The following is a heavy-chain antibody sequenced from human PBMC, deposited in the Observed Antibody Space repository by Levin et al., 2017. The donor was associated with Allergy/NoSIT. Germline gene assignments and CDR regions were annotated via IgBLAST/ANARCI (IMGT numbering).Heavy chain of an antibody. D-gene: IGHD2-2*01. J-gene: IGHJ3*02. CDR2: IYYSGST. CDR1: GGSISSSSYY. CDR3: ARPNTGYCSSTSCRDAFDI. V-gene: IGHV4-39*01. Sequence: SETLSLTCTVSGGSISSSSYYWGWIRQPPGKGLEWIGSIYYSGSTYYNPSLKSRVTISVDTSKNQFSLKLSSVTAADTAVYYCARPNTGYCSSTSCRDAFDIWGQGTMVTVSS.